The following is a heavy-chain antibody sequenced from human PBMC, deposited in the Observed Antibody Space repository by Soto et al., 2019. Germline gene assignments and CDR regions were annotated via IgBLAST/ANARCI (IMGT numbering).Heavy chain of an antibody. Sequence: GGSRRLSCMASGFSVNRYWMRWVRQAPGKGLVWLSRFGGDENYTDYADSVRGRFTISRDIAKNTIYLQMNSLRAEDTAVYYCGKGKELGVVRYGLDAWGQGTTVTVSS. CDR2: FGGDENYT. CDR3: GKGKELGVVRYGLDA. V-gene: IGHV3-74*01. J-gene: IGHJ6*02. CDR1: GFSVNRYW. D-gene: IGHD3-3*01.